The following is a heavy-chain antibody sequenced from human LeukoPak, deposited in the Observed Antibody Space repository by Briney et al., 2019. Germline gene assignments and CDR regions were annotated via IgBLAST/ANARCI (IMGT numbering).Heavy chain of an antibody. V-gene: IGHV3-23*01. CDR2: ISGSGGST. CDR1: GFDFNNYA. Sequence: GGSLRLSCAASGFDFNNYAMSWVRQAPGKGLEWVSAISGSGGSTYYADSVKGRFTISRDNSKNTLYLQMNSLRAEDTAVYYCAKLCSWSPRDAFDIWGQGTMVTVSS. CDR3: AKLCSWSPRDAFDI. D-gene: IGHD6-13*01. J-gene: IGHJ3*02.